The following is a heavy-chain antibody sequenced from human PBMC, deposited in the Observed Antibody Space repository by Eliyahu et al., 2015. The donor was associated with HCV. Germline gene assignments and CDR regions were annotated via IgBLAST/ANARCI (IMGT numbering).Heavy chain of an antibody. J-gene: IGHJ4*02. V-gene: IGHV3-23*01. CDR3: LAYDPLDY. CDR2: IRNGGGST. CDR1: GFTFSDYA. Sequence: EVQLLDSGGGLVQPGGSLRLSCAASGFTFSDYAMSWVRQAPGKGLEGVSSIRNGGGSTYYADSVKGRFTISRDSSKNTLYLQMSSLRAEDTAVYYCLAYDPLDYWGQGTLVTVSS. D-gene: IGHD3-22*01.